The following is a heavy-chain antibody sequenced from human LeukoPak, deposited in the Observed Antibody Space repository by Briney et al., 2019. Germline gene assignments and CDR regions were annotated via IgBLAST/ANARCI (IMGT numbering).Heavy chain of an antibody. D-gene: IGHD5-24*01. V-gene: IGHV4-59*08. Sequence: SETLSLTCTVSGGSISSYYWSWIRQPPGKGLEWIGYIYYSGSTNYNPSLKSRVTISVDTSKNQFSLKLSSVTAAGTAVYYCARHEMARWAFDIWGQGTMVTVSS. J-gene: IGHJ3*02. CDR3: ARHEMARWAFDI. CDR2: IYYSGST. CDR1: GGSISSYY.